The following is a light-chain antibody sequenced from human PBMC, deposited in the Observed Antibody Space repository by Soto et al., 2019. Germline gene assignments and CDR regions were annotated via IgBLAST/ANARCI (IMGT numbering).Light chain of an antibody. V-gene: IGKV3-15*01. CDR1: QSVSSN. J-gene: IGKJ1*01. CDR3: QQYNTWPGT. CDR2: GAS. Sequence: EIVMTQSPATLSVSPGERATLSCRASQSVSSNLAWYQQKPGQAPRLLIYGASTRATGIPARFSGSGSGTEFTLPLRSLPSEDFAAYYCQQYNTWPGTFGQGTKVDIK.